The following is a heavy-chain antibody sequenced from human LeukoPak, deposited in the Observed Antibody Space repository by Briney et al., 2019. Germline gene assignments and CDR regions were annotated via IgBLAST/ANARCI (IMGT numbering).Heavy chain of an antibody. CDR2: ISSSGDMI. D-gene: IGHD2-21*02. CDR1: RFTFSDSS. J-gene: IGHJ4*02. CDR3: ARDHPVLT. Sequence: RGSLRLSCAASRFTFSDSSMNWVRQAPGKGLEWLSFISSSGDMIHYAESVKGRFTISRDNAKNSLYLQMNGLRAEDTAVYYCARDHPVLTWGQGTLVTVSS. V-gene: IGHV3-48*01.